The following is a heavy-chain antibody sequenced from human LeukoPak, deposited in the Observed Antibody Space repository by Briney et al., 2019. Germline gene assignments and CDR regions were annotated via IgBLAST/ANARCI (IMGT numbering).Heavy chain of an antibody. CDR2: IYTSGST. D-gene: IGHD3-16*01. CDR3: TRGAGWLIDY. J-gene: IGHJ4*02. Sequence: SETLSLTCTVSGGSISSGSYYWSWIRQPAGKGLEWIGRIYTSGSTNYNPSLKSRVTISVDTSKNQFSLKLNSVTTADTAVYYCTRGAGWLIDYWGQGILVTVSS. V-gene: IGHV4-61*02. CDR1: GGSISSGSYY.